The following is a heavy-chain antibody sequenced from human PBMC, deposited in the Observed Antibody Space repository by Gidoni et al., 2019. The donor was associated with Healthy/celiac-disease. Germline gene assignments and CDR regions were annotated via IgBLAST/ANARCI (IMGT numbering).Heavy chain of an antibody. J-gene: IGHJ4*02. CDR2: ISSDGSNS. D-gene: IGHD6-13*01. CDR3: ACDLVPPQLVAGSRDY. CDR1: ESTYGRLG. V-gene: IGHV3-33*01. Sequence: VQRGGLGGGGGRRGGPRSSSGAASESTYGRLGMHWVRQAPGKGLEWLAVISSDGSNSYYPDSAEARFTIFSNSSDNALYLLILILSAENAAVSYGACDLVPPQLVAGSRDYWGQGTLVTVSS.